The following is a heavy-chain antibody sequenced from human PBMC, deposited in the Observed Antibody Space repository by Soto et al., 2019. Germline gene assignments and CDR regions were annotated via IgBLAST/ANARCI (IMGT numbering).Heavy chain of an antibody. D-gene: IGHD2-15*01. CDR2: ISWNSGSI. CDR1: GFTFDYYA. V-gene: IGHV3-9*01. Sequence: PGGSLILSCAASGFTFDYYAMHWVRQAPGKGLEWVSGISWNSGSIGYADSVKGRFTISRDNAKNSLYLQMNSLRAEDTALYYCAKDMDKVGRYCSGGSCYYNGYYYYGMDVWGQGTTVTVSS. CDR3: AKDMDKVGRYCSGGSCYYNGYYYYGMDV. J-gene: IGHJ6*02.